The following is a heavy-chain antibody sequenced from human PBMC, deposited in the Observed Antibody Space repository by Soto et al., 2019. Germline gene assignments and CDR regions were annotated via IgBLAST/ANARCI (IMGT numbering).Heavy chain of an antibody. J-gene: IGHJ5*02. Sequence: QVQLQQWGAGLLKPSETLSLTCAVYGGSFSGYYWSWIRQPPGKGLEWIGEINHSGSTNYNPSLKSRVTISVETSKNQFSLKLSSVTAADTAVYYCARADFWSGYYPRHWFDPWGQGTLVTVSS. CDR3: ARADFWSGYYPRHWFDP. CDR2: INHSGST. V-gene: IGHV4-34*01. CDR1: GGSFSGYY. D-gene: IGHD3-3*01.